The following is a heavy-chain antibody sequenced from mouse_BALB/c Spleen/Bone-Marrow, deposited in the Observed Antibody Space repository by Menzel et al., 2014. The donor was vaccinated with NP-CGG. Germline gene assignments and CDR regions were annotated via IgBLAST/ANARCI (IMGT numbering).Heavy chain of an antibody. J-gene: IGHJ1*01. CDR1: GYTFSGYW. Sequence: VQGVESGAELMKPGASVKISCKATGYTFSGYWIEWVKQRPGHGLEWIGEILPGSASNKYNEKFKGKVTFIADTSSNTACLQLSSLTSEDSAVYYCARRYGIGWNFDVWGAGTTVTVSS. CDR2: ILPGSASN. CDR3: ARRYGIGWNFDV. V-gene: IGHV1-9*01. D-gene: IGHD2-1*01.